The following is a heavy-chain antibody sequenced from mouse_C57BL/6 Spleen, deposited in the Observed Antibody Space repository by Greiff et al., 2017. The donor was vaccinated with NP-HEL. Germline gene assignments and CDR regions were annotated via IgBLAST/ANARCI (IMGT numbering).Heavy chain of an antibody. D-gene: IGHD2-2*01. J-gene: IGHJ2*01. CDR1: GFNIKDDY. CDR2: IDPENGDT. Sequence: EVQLQQSGAELVRPGASVKLSCTASGFNIKDDYMHWVKQRPEQGLEWIGWIDPENGDTEYASKFQGKATITADTSSNTAYLQLSSLTSEDTAVYFCTTVYYGYDRGYLGQGTTLTVSS. CDR3: TTVYYGYDRGY. V-gene: IGHV14-4*01.